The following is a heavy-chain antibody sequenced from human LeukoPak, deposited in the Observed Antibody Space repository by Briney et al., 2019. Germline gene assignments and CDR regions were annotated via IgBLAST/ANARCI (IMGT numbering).Heavy chain of an antibody. Sequence: ASVKVSCKASGYTFTGYYMHWVRQAPGQGLEWTGWINPNSGGTNYAQKFQGRVTMTRDTSISTAYMELSRLRSDDTAVYYCASGYCSSTSCYVAFDIWGQGTMVTVSS. CDR2: INPNSGGT. CDR3: ASGYCSSTSCYVAFDI. V-gene: IGHV1-2*02. J-gene: IGHJ3*02. D-gene: IGHD2-2*03. CDR1: GYTFTGYY.